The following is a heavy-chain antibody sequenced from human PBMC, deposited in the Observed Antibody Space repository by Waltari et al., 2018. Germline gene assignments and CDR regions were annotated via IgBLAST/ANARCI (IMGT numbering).Heavy chain of an antibody. Sequence: QVQLVQSGAEVTKPGASVKVSCKPSGYTFTDYHIHWVRQAPGQGREWMGWINPKSGGTDYAQTFQGWVTMTRDTSTSTVYMERSSLKSDDTAVYYCARRSCTGECYAPYVYWGQGSLVTVSS. J-gene: IGHJ4*02. D-gene: IGHD2-8*02. V-gene: IGHV1-2*04. CDR2: INPKSGGT. CDR3: ARRSCTGECYAPYVY. CDR1: GYTFTDYH.